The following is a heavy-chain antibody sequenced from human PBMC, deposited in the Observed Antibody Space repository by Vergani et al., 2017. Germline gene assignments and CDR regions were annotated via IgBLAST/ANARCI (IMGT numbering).Heavy chain of an antibody. CDR2: IYYSVSP. J-gene: IGHJ3*01. D-gene: IGHD3-10*01. CDR3: ARPVGPSAIADGYHV. V-gene: IGHV4-39*02. Sequence: QLQLQESGPGLVKPSATLSLTCSVSGASIRSSNYYWGWIRQPPGKGLEWIASIYYSVSPYYNPTLKSRLAFSVDTSKNLFSLRLKSVTATATGMYYCARPVGPSAIADGYHVWGQGTMVTVS. CDR1: GASIRSSNYY.